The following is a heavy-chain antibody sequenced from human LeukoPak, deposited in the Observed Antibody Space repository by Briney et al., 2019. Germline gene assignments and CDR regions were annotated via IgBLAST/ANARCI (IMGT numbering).Heavy chain of an antibody. CDR2: IDYSGST. CDR3: ARDPDLSPGYYFEGFDI. D-gene: IGHD3-22*01. J-gene: IGHJ3*02. V-gene: IGHV4-30-4*08. CDR1: GGSISSGDYY. Sequence: SQTLSLTCTVSGGSISSGDYYWSWIRQPPGKGLEWNGYIDYSGSTYYNPSLKSRVTISVDTSKNQFSLKLSSVTAADTAVYYCARDPDLSPGYYFEGFDIWGQGTMVTVSS.